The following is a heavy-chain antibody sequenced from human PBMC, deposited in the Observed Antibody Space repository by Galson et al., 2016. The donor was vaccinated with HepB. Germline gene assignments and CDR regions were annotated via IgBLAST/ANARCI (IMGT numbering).Heavy chain of an antibody. V-gene: IGHV3-74*01. J-gene: IGHJ6*02. D-gene: IGHD6-6*01. CDR2: VGPDGSNT. CDR1: GFTFSGYW. Sequence: SLRLSCAASGFTFSGYWMHWVRQAPGEGLVWVSRVGPDGSNTDYADPVTGPFTISRDNAKSTLYLQMDSLRAEDTAVYYCATPAVPRIVHSYAMDVWGQGTTVTVSS. CDR3: ATPAVPRIVHSYAMDV.